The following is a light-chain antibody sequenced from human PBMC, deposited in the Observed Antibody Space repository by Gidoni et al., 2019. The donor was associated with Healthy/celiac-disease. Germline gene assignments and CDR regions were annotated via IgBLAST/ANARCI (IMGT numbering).Light chain of an antibody. CDR1: TSNIGAGYD. CDR2: GNS. J-gene: IGLJ1*01. CDR3: QSYDSSLSGWRV. V-gene: IGLV1-40*01. Sequence: QSVLTQPPSGSGAQGPRGTITCTGTTSNIGAGYDVHWYQQLPGTAPKLLIYGNSNRPSGVPDRFSCSKSGTSASLAIPGLQAEDEADYSCQSYDSSLSGWRVFGTGTKVTVL.